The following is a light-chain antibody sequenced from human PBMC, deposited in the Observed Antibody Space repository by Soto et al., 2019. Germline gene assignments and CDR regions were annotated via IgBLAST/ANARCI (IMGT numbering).Light chain of an antibody. J-gene: IGKJ1*01. Sequence: DIQMTQSPSTLSASEGDRVTITCRASQSISSNLAWYQQKPGKAPKLLIYQASSLANGVPSRFSGSGSGTEFSLTISSLQPDDFATYYCQQYNTHSTFGQGTKVDI. CDR2: QAS. CDR1: QSISSN. CDR3: QQYNTHST. V-gene: IGKV1-5*03.